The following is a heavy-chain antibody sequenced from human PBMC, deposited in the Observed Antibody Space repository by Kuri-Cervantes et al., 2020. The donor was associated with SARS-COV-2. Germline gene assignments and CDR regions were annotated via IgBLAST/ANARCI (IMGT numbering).Heavy chain of an antibody. Sequence: GSLRLSCAVYGGSFSGYYWSWIRQPPGKGPEWIGEINHSGSTNYNPSLKSRVTISVDTSKNQFSLKLSSVTAADTAVYYCARGGMVRFLYYWGQGTLVTVSS. CDR3: ARGGMVRFLYY. D-gene: IGHD3-3*01. J-gene: IGHJ4*02. CDR2: INHSGST. CDR1: GGSFSGYY. V-gene: IGHV4-34*01.